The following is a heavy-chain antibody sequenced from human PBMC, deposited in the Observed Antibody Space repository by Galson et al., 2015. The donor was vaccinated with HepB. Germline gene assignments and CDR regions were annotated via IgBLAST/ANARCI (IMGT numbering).Heavy chain of an antibody. CDR3: ARDQSWNFPTGQFGP. CDR1: GGTFSSYA. D-gene: IGHD1-7*01. V-gene: IGHV1-69*13. J-gene: IGHJ5*02. CDR2: IIPIFGTA. Sequence: SVKVSCKASGGTFSSYAISWVRQAPGQGLEWMGGIIPIFGTANYAQKFQGRVTITADESTSTAYMELSSLRSEDTAVYYCARDQSWNFPTGQFGPWGQGTLVTVSS.